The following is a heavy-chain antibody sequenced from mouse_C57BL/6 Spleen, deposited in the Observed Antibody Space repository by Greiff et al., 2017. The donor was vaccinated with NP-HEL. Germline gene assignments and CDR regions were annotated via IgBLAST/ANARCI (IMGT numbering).Heavy chain of an antibody. Sequence: VQLQQPGAELVRPGTSVKLSCKASGYTFTSYWMHWVKQRPGQGLEWIGVIDPSDSYTNYNQKFKGKATLTVDTSSSTAYMQLSSLTSEDSAVYYCASPAYYGYDAWFAYWGQGTLVTVSA. CDR3: ASPAYYGYDAWFAY. J-gene: IGHJ3*01. D-gene: IGHD2-9*01. V-gene: IGHV1-59*01. CDR1: GYTFTSYW. CDR2: IDPSDSYT.